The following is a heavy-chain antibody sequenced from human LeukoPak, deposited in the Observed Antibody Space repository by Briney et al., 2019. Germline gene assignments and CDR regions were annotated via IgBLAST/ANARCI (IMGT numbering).Heavy chain of an antibody. V-gene: IGHV3-66*01. CDR3: AREGGGDRRGAFDI. D-gene: IGHD2-21*02. J-gene: IGHJ3*02. Sequence: GGSLRLSCAVSGFTVSSNYMSWVRQARQAPGKGLEWVSVIYTDGSTYYADSVKGRFTISGDISKNTLYLQMNSLRGGDTAVYYCAREGGGDRRGAFDIWGQGTRVTVSS. CDR2: IYTDGST. CDR1: GFTVSSNY.